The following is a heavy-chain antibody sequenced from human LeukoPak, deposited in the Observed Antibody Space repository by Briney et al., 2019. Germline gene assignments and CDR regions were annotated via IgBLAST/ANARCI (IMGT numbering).Heavy chain of an antibody. V-gene: IGHV3-48*01. CDR2: ISFSSSTI. CDR3: AREAPRGTSSNPYYFDS. J-gene: IGHJ4*02. CDR1: GLTFSTNS. D-gene: IGHD6-6*01. Sequence: PGGSLRLSCAAAGLTFSTNSMNWVRQAPGKGLEWVSYISFSSSTIYYADSVKGRFTTSRDNAKNLLYLQMNSLRAEDTAVYYCAREAPRGTSSNPYYFDSWGQGTLVTVSS.